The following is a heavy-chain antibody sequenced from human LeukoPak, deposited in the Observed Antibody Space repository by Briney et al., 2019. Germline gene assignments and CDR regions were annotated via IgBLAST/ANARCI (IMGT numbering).Heavy chain of an antibody. Sequence: PSETLSLTCTVSGGSISSHYWSWIRQPPGKGLEWIGYISYSGSTNYNPSLKSRVTISIDTSKNQFSLKLRSVTTADTAIYYCARQGYDILTGYIDAFDIWGQGTMVTVSS. CDR2: ISYSGST. CDR1: GGSISSHY. V-gene: IGHV4-59*08. D-gene: IGHD3-9*01. J-gene: IGHJ3*02. CDR3: ARQGYDILTGYIDAFDI.